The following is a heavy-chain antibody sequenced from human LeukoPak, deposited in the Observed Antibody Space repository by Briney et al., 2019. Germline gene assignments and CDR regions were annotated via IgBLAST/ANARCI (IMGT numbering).Heavy chain of an antibody. CDR1: GFTLGVSA. J-gene: IGHJ4*02. D-gene: IGHD5-24*01. CDR2: ISYDGRNQ. Sequence: GGSLRLFCVVSGFTLGVSAVHWVRQAPGKGLEWVTLISYDGRNQYYGQSVKGRFTISRDNSKNIVYLQMNSLRIEDTGVYAKDRREGYNGPHFWGLGALVTVSA. V-gene: IGHV3-30*04. CDR3: DRREGYNGPHF.